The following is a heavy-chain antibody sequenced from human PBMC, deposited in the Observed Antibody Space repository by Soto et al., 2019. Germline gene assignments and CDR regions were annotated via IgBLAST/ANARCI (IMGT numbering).Heavy chain of an antibody. CDR3: ARHKGYCSSTSCYQPDYYYYYYMDV. D-gene: IGHD2-2*01. V-gene: IGHV4-39*01. J-gene: IGHJ6*03. CDR1: GGSISSSSYY. Sequence: PSETLSLTCTVSGGSISSSSYYWGWIRQPPGKGLEWIGSIYYSGSTYYNPSLKSRVTISVDTSKNQFSLKLSSVTAADTAVYYCARHKGYCSSTSCYQPDYYYYYYMDVWGKGTTVTVSS. CDR2: IYYSGST.